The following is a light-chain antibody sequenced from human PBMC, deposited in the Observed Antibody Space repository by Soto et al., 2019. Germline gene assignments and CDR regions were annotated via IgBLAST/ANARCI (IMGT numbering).Light chain of an antibody. CDR3: CSYTSTDSLI. J-gene: IGLJ2*01. V-gene: IGLV2-14*01. CDR1: SNDVGGYNF. CDR2: EVT. Sequence: QSALTQPASVSGSPGQSITISCTGSSNDVGGYNFVSWYQQHPGKAPKLLIYEVTNRPSGISDRFSGSRSGNTASLTISGLQPEDEDDYYCCSYTSTDSLIFGGGTKLTVL.